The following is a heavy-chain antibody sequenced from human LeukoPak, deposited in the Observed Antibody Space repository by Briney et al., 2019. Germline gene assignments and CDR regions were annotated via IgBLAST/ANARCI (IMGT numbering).Heavy chain of an antibody. CDR2: FYYNGST. J-gene: IGHJ4*02. CDR1: GGSISSYY. V-gene: IGHV4-59*01. CDR3: ARGPGGYSYGYYFDY. Sequence: SETLSLTCAVSGGSISSYYWSWIRQPPGKGLEWIGFFYYNGSTNYNPSLKSRVTISVDTSKNHFSLKLSSVTAADTAVYYCARGPGGYSYGYYFDYWGQGTLVTVSS. D-gene: IGHD5-18*01.